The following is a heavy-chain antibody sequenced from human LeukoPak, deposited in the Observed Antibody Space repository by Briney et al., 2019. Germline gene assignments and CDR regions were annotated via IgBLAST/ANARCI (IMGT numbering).Heavy chain of an antibody. V-gene: IGHV3-48*03. Sequence: GGSVSLSCAASGFTFSSYEMTWVRQAPEKGLEWVSYISSSGSTIYYADSVNGRFTISRDNAKNSLYLQMNSLRAEDTAVYYCARAKAEHRASGTYSDYLRHGTLASVSS. J-gene: IGHJ4*01. CDR3: ARAKAEHRASGTYSDY. CDR2: ISSSGSTI. D-gene: IGHD3-10*01. CDR1: GFTFSSYE.